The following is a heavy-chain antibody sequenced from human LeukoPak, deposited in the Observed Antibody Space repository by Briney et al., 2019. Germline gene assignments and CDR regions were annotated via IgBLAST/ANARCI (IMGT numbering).Heavy chain of an antibody. D-gene: IGHD3-3*01. Sequence: SETLSLTCTVSGGSISSGTYYWSWIRQPAGKGLEWIGRIYTNGSTNYNPSLRRRVTISVDTSKNQFSLKLSSVTAADTAVYYCARDSLPPDYDFLSGYYTDYYYYYMDVWGKGTTVTVSS. V-gene: IGHV4-61*02. CDR1: GGSISSGTYY. CDR3: ARDSLPPDYDFLSGYYTDYYYYYMDV. CDR2: IYTNGST. J-gene: IGHJ6*03.